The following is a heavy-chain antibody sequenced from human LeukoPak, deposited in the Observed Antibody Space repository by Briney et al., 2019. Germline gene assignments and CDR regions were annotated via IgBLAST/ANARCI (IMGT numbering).Heavy chain of an antibody. J-gene: IGHJ4*02. V-gene: IGHV3-23*01. CDR3: ARDQLYCSGGICYFDY. CDR1: GFTFSSYG. Sequence: GGSLRLSCAASGFTFSSYGMTWVRQAPGKGLEWVSAISGSGGSTYYADSVKGRSTISRDNAKNTLYLQMNSLRVEDTAVYYCARDQLYCSGGICYFDYWGQGTLVTVSS. D-gene: IGHD2-15*01. CDR2: ISGSGGST.